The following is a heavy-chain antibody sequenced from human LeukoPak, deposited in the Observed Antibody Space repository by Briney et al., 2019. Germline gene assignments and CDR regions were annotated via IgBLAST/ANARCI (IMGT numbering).Heavy chain of an antibody. D-gene: IGHD2-8*02. V-gene: IGHV3-33*06. CDR2: IWYDGSYK. CDR3: AKDFYVGPVLARYFDY. Sequence: GGSLRLSCAASGFTFSNCGMHWVRQAPGKGLEWVAVIWYDGSYKYYADSVKGRFTISRDNSKNTLYLQMNCLRAEDTAVYYCAKDFYVGPVLARYFDYWGQGTLVTVSS. CDR1: GFTFSNCG. J-gene: IGHJ4*02.